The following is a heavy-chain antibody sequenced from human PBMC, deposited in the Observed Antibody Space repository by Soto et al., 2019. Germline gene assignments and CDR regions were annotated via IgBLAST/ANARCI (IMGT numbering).Heavy chain of an antibody. CDR2: INAFNGKT. V-gene: IGHV1-18*01. D-gene: IGHD1-26*01. CDR1: GYTFTSYG. J-gene: IGHJ6*02. CDR3: ARDAGESILSIRGARYKSYGMDV. Sequence: QVQLVQSGAEVRKPGASVKVSCKASGYTFTSYGISWVRQAPGQGLEWMGRINAFNGKTDYIQKFQGRVTMTTDTSTSTAYMELRSLKSADTAVYYCARDAGESILSIRGARYKSYGMDVWGQGTTVTVSS.